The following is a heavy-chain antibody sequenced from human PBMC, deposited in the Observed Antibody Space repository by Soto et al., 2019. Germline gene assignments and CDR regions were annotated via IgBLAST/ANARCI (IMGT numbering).Heavy chain of an antibody. CDR2: ISYDGSNK. D-gene: IGHD3-16*01. CDR3: ARAYEGDYFDY. J-gene: IGHJ4*02. Sequence: QVQLVESGGGVVQPGRSLRLSCAASGITFSSYAMHWVRQAPGKGLEWVAVISYDGSNKYYADSVKGRFTISRDNSKNTLYLQMNSLRAEDTAVYYCARAYEGDYFDYWGQGTLVTVSS. CDR1: GITFSSYA. V-gene: IGHV3-30-3*01.